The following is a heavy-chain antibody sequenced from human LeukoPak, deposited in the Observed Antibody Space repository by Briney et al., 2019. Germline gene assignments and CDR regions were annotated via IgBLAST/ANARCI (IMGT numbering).Heavy chain of an antibody. CDR3: AREGSSSYYYYYYMDV. Sequence: SETLSLTCAVSGYSISSYYWSWIRQPAGKGLEWIGRIYTSGSTNYNPSLKSRVTMSVDTSKNQFSLKLSSVTAADTAVYYCAREGSSSYYYYYYMDVWGKGTTVTVSS. CDR2: IYTSGST. V-gene: IGHV4-4*07. CDR1: GYSISSYY. J-gene: IGHJ6*03. D-gene: IGHD6-6*01.